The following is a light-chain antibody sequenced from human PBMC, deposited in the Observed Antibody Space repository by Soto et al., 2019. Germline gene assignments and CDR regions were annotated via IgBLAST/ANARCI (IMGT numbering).Light chain of an antibody. CDR3: QHYNTWPWT. J-gene: IGKJ1*01. V-gene: IGKV3-15*01. CDR1: QNIRSN. CDR2: GAS. Sequence: EIVMTQSPATLSVSPGERVTLSCRASQNIRSNLAWYQQEPGLAPRLLMYGASTRATGIPARFSGSGSETEFILTISSLQSEDSATYYCQHYNTWPWTFGQGTKVDIK.